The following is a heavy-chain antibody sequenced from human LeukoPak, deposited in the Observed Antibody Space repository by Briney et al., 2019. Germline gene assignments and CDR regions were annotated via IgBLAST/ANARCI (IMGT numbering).Heavy chain of an antibody. CDR1: GGSISSGDYY. CDR3: ARGGKAAVRFDL. V-gene: IGHV4-30-4*01. J-gene: IGHJ2*01. D-gene: IGHD2-15*01. Sequence: SETLSLTCTVSGGSISSGDYYWSWIRQPPGKGLEWIGYIYYSGSTYYDPSLKSRVTISVDTSKNQFSLKLSSVTAADTAVYYCARGGKAAVRFDLWGRGTLVTVSS. CDR2: IYYSGST.